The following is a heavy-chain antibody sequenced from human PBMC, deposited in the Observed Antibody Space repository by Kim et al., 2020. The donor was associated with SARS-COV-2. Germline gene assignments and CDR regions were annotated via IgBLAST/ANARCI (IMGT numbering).Heavy chain of an antibody. D-gene: IGHD1-26*01. CDR3: ARESIMGNEIDAFDI. CDR1: EFTFSNYR. Sequence: GGSLRLSCAASEFTFSNYRMHWVRQAPGKGLVWVSHINRDGSGTSYADSVKGRFAISRDNSKNTLYLQMSSLRVEDTAVYYCARESIMGNEIDAFDIWGQGTMVTVSS. CDR2: INRDGSGT. J-gene: IGHJ3*02. V-gene: IGHV3-74*01.